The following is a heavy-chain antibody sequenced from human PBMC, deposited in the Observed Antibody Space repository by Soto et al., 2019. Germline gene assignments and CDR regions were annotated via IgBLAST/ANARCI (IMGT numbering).Heavy chain of an antibody. CDR3: AKKVNSGSGSQFFDY. J-gene: IGHJ4*02. V-gene: IGHV3-23*01. D-gene: IGHD3-10*01. CDR2: FRSGGDDDTT. CDR1: GFTFSSYS. Sequence: GGSLRLSCAASGFTFSSYSMSWVRQAPGKGLEWVSGFRSGGDDDTTYYADSVRGRFTISRDNPKNTLFLQMNSLRAEDTAIYYCAKKVNSGSGSQFFDYWGQGTLVTVSS.